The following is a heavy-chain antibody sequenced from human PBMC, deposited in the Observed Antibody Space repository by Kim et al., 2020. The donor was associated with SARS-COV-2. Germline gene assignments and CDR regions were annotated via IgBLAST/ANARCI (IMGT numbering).Heavy chain of an antibody. J-gene: IGHJ4*02. Sequence: YSPSLKSRGTKSVDTSKNQFSLKLSSVTAADTAVYYCARYYYDSSGKDDYWGQGTLVTVSS. CDR3: ARYYYDSSGKDDY. V-gene: IGHV4-39*07. D-gene: IGHD3-22*01.